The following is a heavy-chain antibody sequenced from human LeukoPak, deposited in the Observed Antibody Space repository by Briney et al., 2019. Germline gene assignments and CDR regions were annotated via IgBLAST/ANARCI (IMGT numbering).Heavy chain of an antibody. V-gene: IGHV3-23*01. Sequence: GGSLRLSCAASGFTFSSYAMSWVRQAPGKGLEWVSFISSSGGSTYYADSVKGRFTISRDNSKNTLYLQMNSLRAEDTAVYYCAKDLRIAAVGGYFDYWGQGTLVTVSS. CDR2: ISSSGGST. CDR1: GFTFSSYA. J-gene: IGHJ4*02. CDR3: AKDLRIAAVGGYFDY. D-gene: IGHD6-13*01.